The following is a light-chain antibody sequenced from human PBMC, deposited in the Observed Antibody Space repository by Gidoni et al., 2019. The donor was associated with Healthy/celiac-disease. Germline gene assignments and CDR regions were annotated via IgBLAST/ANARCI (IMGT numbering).Light chain of an antibody. V-gene: IGKV3-11*01. Sequence: EIVLTQSPATLSLSPGDRATLSCRASQSVSSYLAWYQQKPSQAPRLLIYDASNRATGIPAMFSGSGSGTDFTLTISSLEPEDFAVYYCQQRSNWLTFGGGTKVEIK. CDR3: QQRSNWLT. J-gene: IGKJ4*01. CDR1: QSVSSY. CDR2: DAS.